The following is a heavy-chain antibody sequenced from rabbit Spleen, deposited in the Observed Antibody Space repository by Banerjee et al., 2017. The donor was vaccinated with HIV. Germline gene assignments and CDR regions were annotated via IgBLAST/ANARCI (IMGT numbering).Heavy chain of an antibody. V-gene: IGHV1S45*01. D-gene: IGHD1-1*01. CDR2: IYIGDGST. CDR3: ARTVGGYNL. J-gene: IGHJ6*01. Sequence: QEQLEESGGVLVKPEGSLTLTCKASGFDFSSYWMSWVRQAPGKGLEWIACIYIGDGSTYYASKAKGRFAISKTSSTTVTLQMTSLTAADTATYFCARTVGGYNLWGPGTLVTV. CDR1: GFDFSSYW.